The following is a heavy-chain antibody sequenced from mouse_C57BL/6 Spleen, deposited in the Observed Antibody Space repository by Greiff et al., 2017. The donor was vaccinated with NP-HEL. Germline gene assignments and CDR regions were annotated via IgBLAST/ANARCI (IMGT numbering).Heavy chain of an antibody. CDR1: GYSITSGYY. D-gene: IGHD1-1*01. Sequence: ESGPGLVKPSQSLSLTCSVTGYSITSGYYWNWIRQFPGNKLEWMGYISYDGSNNYNPSLKNRISITRDTSKNQFFLKLNSVTTEDTATYYCARVGYYGSSPDWYFDVWGTGTTVTVSS. CDR3: ARVGYYGSSPDWYFDV. CDR2: ISYDGSN. J-gene: IGHJ1*03. V-gene: IGHV3-6*01.